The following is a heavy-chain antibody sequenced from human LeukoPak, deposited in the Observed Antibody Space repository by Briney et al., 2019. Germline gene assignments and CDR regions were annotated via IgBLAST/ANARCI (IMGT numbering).Heavy chain of an antibody. CDR1: GGSISSYY. J-gene: IGHJ4*02. D-gene: IGHD5-18*01. CDR2: IYYSGST. V-gene: IGHV4-59*12. Sequence: PSETLSLTCTVSGGSISSYYWSWIRQPPGKGLEWIGYIYYSGSTNYNPSLKSRVTISVDKSKNQFSLKLSSVTAADTAVYYCARSRYSYGRGFFDYWGQGTLVTVSS. CDR3: ARSRYSYGRGFFDY.